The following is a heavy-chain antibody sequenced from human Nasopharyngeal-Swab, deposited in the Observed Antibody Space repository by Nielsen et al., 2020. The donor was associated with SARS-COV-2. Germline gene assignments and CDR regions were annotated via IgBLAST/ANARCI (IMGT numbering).Heavy chain of an antibody. Sequence: WVRQAPGQKREWMGWINAGNGNTKYSQKFQGRVTITRDTSASTAYMELSSLRSEDTAVYYCARAVWVVPAAISPAHNWFDPWGQGTLVTVSS. D-gene: IGHD2-2*01. J-gene: IGHJ5*02. CDR3: ARAVWVVPAAISPAHNWFDP. CDR2: INAGNGNT. V-gene: IGHV1-3*01.